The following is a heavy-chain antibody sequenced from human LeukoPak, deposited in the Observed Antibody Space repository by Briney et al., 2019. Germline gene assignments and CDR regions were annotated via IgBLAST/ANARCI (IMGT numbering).Heavy chain of an antibody. V-gene: IGHV3-23*01. D-gene: IGHD3-22*01. CDR2: ISGSGGST. CDR1: GFTFSSYA. Sequence: GGSLRLSCAASGFTFSSYAMSWVRQAPGKGLEWVSAISGSGGSTYYADSVKGRFTISRDNSKNTLYLQMNSLRAEDTAVYYCAKPRAHYYDSSGAYFDYWGQGTLVTVSS. CDR3: AKPRAHYYDSSGAYFDY. J-gene: IGHJ4*02.